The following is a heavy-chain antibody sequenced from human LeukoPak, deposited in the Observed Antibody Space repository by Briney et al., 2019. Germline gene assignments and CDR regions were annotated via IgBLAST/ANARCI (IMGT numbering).Heavy chain of an antibody. CDR1: GGTFSSYA. V-gene: IGHV1-69*04. J-gene: IGHJ3*02. CDR3: TWQDYYDNSASHAFDI. CDR2: IITILDIA. D-gene: IGHD3-22*01. Sequence: ASVKVTCKASGGTFSSYAINWVRQAPGQGLEWVGRIITILDIANQAQKFQGRVTISSDKSTSTAYLELSSLRSDDTAVYYCTWQDYYDNSASHAFDIWGQGTMVTVSS.